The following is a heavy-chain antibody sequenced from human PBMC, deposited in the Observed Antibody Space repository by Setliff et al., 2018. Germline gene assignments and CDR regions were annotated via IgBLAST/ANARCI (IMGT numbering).Heavy chain of an antibody. CDR1: GGSISSGSYY. V-gene: IGHV4-61*02. J-gene: IGHJ3*02. CDR2: IYGTGST. CDR3: ARVRFFGGNYDAFDI. Sequence: PSETLSLTCTVSGGSISSGSYYWSWIRQPAGKGLEWIGRIYGTGSTNYNPSLKSRVTISVDTSKNQFPLKLSSVTAADTAVYYCARVRFFGGNYDAFDIWGQGTMVTVSS. D-gene: IGHD1-26*01.